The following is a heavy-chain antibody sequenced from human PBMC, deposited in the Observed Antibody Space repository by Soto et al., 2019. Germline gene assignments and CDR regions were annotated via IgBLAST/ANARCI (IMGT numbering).Heavy chain of an antibody. CDR3: AHDSSGRAFDI. CDR1: GGSISSSSYY. CDR2: IYYSGST. J-gene: IGHJ3*02. V-gene: IGHV4-39*07. Sequence: SETLSLTCTFSGGSISSSSYYWGWIRQPPGKGLEWIGSIYYSGSTYYNPSLKSRVTISVDTSQNQFSLKLSSVTAADTAVYHCAHDSSGRAFDICGEGTMVTVSS. D-gene: IGHD6-19*01.